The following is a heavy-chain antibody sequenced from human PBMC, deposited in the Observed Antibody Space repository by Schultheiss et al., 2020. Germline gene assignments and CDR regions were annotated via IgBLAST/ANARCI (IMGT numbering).Heavy chain of an antibody. CDR1: GFTFSSYG. CDR3: ARATNTPCSGGSCGPFLRLGRAAFDI. CDR2: ISYDGSNK. D-gene: IGHD2-15*01. J-gene: IGHJ3*02. V-gene: IGHV3-30*03. Sequence: GGSLRLSCAASGFTFSSYGMHWVRQAPGKGLEWVAVISYDGSNKYYADSVKGRFTISRDNSKNTLYLQMNSLRAEDTAVYYCARATNTPCSGGSCGPFLRLGRAAFDIWGQGTMVTVSS.